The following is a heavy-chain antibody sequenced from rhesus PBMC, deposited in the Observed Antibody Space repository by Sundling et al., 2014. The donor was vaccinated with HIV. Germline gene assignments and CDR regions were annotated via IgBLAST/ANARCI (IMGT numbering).Heavy chain of an antibody. J-gene: IGHJ4*01. CDR3: ARAKGWNYPFDS. Sequence: QVQLQESGPGVVKPSETLSLTCAVSGGSISDSYRWSWIRQPPGKGLEWIGSIYGSSTSTNYNPSLKSRAAISRDMSKNDFSLTLTSVTAADTAVYYCARAKGWNYPFDSWGQGVLATVSS. CDR2: IYGSSTST. V-gene: IGHV4S10*01. CDR1: GGSISDSYR. D-gene: IGHD1-1*01.